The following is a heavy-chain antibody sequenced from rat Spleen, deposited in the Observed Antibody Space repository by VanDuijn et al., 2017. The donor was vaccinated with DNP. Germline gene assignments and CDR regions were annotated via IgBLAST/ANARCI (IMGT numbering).Heavy chain of an antibody. D-gene: IGHD1-11*01. CDR2: ISYEGIST. V-gene: IGHV5-22*01. CDR1: GFTFSDYF. CDR3: ARELRGFDY. Sequence: EVQLVESGGGLVQPGRSMKLSCAASGFTFSDYFMAWVRQAPKKGLEWVASISYEGISTYYGDSVKGRFTISKDDAKSTLYLQMDSLRSEDTATYYCARELRGFDYWGQGVMVTVSS. J-gene: IGHJ2*01.